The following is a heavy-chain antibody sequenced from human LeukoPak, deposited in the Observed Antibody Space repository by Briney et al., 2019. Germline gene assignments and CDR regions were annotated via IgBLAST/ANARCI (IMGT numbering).Heavy chain of an antibody. V-gene: IGHV3-23*01. CDR3: AKWPEGAMDYFDY. J-gene: IGHJ4*02. D-gene: IGHD3-16*01. Sequence: GGSLRLSCAASGFSFSSYAMTWARQAPVKGLEWVSAISGDGTRTYYADSVKGRFTISRDNSKNTLYLEMSSLRVEDTAIYYCAKWPEGAMDYFDYWGRGTLVTVSS. CDR1: GFSFSSYA. CDR2: ISGDGTRT.